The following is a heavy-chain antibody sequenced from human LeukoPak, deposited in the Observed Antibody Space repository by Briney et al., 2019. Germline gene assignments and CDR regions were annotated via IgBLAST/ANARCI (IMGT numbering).Heavy chain of an antibody. CDR1: GYTFTGYY. CDR3: ARDREGDSSRYLDY. V-gene: IGHV1-2*02. J-gene: IGHJ4*02. D-gene: IGHD6-13*01. CDR2: INPNSGGT. Sequence: ASVKVSCKASGYTFTGYYMHWVRQAPGQGLEWMGWINPNSGGTNYAQKFQGRVTMTRDTSISTAYMELSRLRSDDTAVYYCARDREGDSSRYLDYWGQGTLITVSS.